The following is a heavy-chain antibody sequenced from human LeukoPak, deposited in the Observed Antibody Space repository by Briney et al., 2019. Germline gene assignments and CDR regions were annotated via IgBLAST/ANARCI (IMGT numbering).Heavy chain of an antibody. J-gene: IGHJ4*02. CDR1: VYTFTSYD. Sequence: GALVKVSCKASVYTFTSYDINWVRQTTGQGREWMGWMNPNSGKTEYAQKFQGRVTMTWDTSISTVYMDLSSLRSEDTAVYYCGRALPSSGWVDYWGQGSLVTVSS. V-gene: IGHV1-8*01. D-gene: IGHD6-19*01. CDR2: MNPNSGKT. CDR3: GRALPSSGWVDY.